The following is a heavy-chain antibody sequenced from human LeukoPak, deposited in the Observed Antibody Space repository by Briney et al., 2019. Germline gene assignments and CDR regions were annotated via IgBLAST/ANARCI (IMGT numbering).Heavy chain of an antibody. Sequence: QPGGSLRLSCAASGLTFSSYWMSWVRQAPGKGLEWVANIKQDGSEKYYVDSVKGRFTISRDNAKNSLYLQMNSLRAEDTAVYYCARDRSDYFDYWGQGTLVTVSS. V-gene: IGHV3-7*01. CDR3: ARDRSDYFDY. J-gene: IGHJ4*02. D-gene: IGHD3-3*01. CDR2: IKQDGSEK. CDR1: GLTFSSYW.